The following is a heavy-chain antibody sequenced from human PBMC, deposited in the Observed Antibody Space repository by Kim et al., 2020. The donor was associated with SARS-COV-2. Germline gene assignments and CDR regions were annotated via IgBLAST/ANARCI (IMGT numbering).Heavy chain of an antibody. Sequence: GGSLRLSCAASGFTFSSYAMSWVRQAPGKGLEWVSAISGSGDDTYFADSVKGRFSISRDNSKNTVYLQMNGLRTEDTAVYYCAKEGITVVVVAMMEDWGQGTLVTVSS. D-gene: IGHD2-15*01. J-gene: IGHJ4*02. CDR2: ISGSGDDT. CDR3: AKEGITVVVVAMMED. V-gene: IGHV3-23*01. CDR1: GFTFSSYA.